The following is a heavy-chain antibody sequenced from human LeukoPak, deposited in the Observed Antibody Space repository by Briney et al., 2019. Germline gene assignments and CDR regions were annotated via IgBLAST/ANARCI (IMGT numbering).Heavy chain of an antibody. Sequence: ASVKVSCKASGYTFTSYAMNWVRQAPGQGLEWMGWINTNTGNPTYAQGFTGRFVFSLDTSVSTAYLQISSLKAEDTAVYYCARDLPYDYVWGSYRYSLFDYWGQGTLVTVSS. J-gene: IGHJ4*02. CDR3: ARDLPYDYVWGSYRYSLFDY. V-gene: IGHV7-4-1*02. CDR2: INTNTGNP. D-gene: IGHD3-16*02. CDR1: GYTFTSYA.